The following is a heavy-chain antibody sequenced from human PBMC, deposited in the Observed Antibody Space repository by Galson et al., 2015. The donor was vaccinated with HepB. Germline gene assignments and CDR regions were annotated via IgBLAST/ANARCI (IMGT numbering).Heavy chain of an antibody. J-gene: IGHJ4*02. CDR3: ARASGYSYGPGLGY. V-gene: IGHV4-34*01. Sequence: ETLSLTCAVYGGSFSGYYWSWIRQPPGKGLEWIGEINHSGSTNYNPSLKSRVTISVDTSKNQFSLKLSSVTAADTAVYYCARASGYSYGPGLGYWGQGTLVTVSS. CDR2: INHSGST. CDR1: GGSFSGYY. D-gene: IGHD5-18*01.